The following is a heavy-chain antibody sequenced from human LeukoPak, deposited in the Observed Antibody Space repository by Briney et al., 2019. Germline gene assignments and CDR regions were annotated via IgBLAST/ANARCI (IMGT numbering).Heavy chain of an antibody. CDR1: GFTFSYYS. CDR2: ISSSSSLI. J-gene: IGHJ1*01. D-gene: IGHD1-7*01. Sequence: GGSLRLSCAASGFTFSYYSMNWVRQAPGRGLEWVSCISSSSSLIFYSDSVRGRFTISRDNSKNTLYPQMNSLRAEDTAIYYCAKYYNWNYGAQYFQHWGQGTLVTVSS. V-gene: IGHV3-21*04. CDR3: AKYYNWNYGAQYFQH.